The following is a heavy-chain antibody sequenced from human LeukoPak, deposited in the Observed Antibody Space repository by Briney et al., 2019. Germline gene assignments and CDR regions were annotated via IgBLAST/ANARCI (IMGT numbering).Heavy chain of an antibody. D-gene: IGHD3-16*01. CDR2: ISGSGGST. J-gene: IGHJ6*02. CDR3: AKDRYGGDYYYYGMDV. CDR1: GFTFRSYA. Sequence: PGGSLRLSCAASGFTFRSYAMSWVRQAPGKGLEWVSAISGSGGSTYYADSVKGRFTISRDNSKNTLYLQMNSLRAEDTAVYYCAKDRYGGDYYYYGMDVWGQGTTVTVSS. V-gene: IGHV3-23*01.